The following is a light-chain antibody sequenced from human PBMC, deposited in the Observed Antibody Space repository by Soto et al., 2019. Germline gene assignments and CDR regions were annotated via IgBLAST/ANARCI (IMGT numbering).Light chain of an antibody. CDR1: QTISTY. V-gene: IGKV1-39*01. CDR3: QQSDSTPYT. J-gene: IGKJ2*01. CDR2: DAS. Sequence: DIPMTQSPSSLSAYVGDRVTITCRASQTISTYLNWYQQKPGKAPRLLIYDASSLLSGVPSRFSGSGSGTDFTLTIASLQPEDFSTYYCQQSDSTPYTFGQGTKVDI.